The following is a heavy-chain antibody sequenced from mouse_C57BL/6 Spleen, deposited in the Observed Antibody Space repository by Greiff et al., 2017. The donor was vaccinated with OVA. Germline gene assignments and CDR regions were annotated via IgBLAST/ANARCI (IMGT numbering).Heavy chain of an antibody. J-gene: IGHJ1*03. D-gene: IGHD1-1*01. CDR1: GYTFTSYW. Sequence: VKLQQSGAELAKPGASVKLSCKASGYTFTSYWMHWVKQRPGQGLEWIGYINPSSGYTKYNQKFKDKATLTADKSASTAYMQLSSLTYEDSAVYYCARTTVVAGGYFDVWGTGTTVTVSS. CDR3: ARTTVVAGGYFDV. CDR2: INPSSGYT. V-gene: IGHV1-7*01.